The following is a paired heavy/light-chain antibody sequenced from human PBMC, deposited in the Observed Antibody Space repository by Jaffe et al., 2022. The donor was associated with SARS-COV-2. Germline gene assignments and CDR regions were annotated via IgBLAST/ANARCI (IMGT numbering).Light chain of an antibody. CDR2: YDS. V-gene: IGLV3-21*04. CDR1: NIGIKS. CDR3: QVWDNSSDHPGV. Sequence: SYVLTQPPSVSLAPGKTARLTCGARNIGIKSVHWYQQKPGQAPILVMYYDSDRPSGIPERFSGSNSGNTATLTISRVEAGDEADYYCQVWDNSSDHPGVFGGGTKLTVL. J-gene: IGLJ3*02.
Heavy chain of an antibody. CDR2: ISAYNGDT. CDR1: GYTFTNYG. V-gene: IGHV1-18*01. CDR3: ASVPPGVSLFYFHY. D-gene: IGHD3-16*01. Sequence: QVQLVQSGTEVKKPGASVKVSCKVSGYTFTNYGISWVRQAPGQGLEWMGWISAYNGDTKHARKIQGRVTLTTDTATNTAYLELRSLTPDDTAVYFCASVPPGVSLFYFHYWGQGTLVTVSS. J-gene: IGHJ4*02.